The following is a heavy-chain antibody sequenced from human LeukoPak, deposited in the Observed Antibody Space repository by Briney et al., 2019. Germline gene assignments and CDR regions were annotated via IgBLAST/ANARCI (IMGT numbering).Heavy chain of an antibody. CDR1: GFSFSDYY. D-gene: IGHD6-13*01. CDR3: AREQKGGIAAAGDAFDI. V-gene: IGHV3-11*04. CDR2: ITSSGSTI. Sequence: PGGSLRLSCAASGFSFSDYYMSWIRQAPGKGLEWVSYITSSGSTIYYADSVKGRFTVSRDNAKNSLYLQMNSLRAEDTAVYYCAREQKGGIAAAGDAFDIWGQGTMVTVSS. J-gene: IGHJ3*02.